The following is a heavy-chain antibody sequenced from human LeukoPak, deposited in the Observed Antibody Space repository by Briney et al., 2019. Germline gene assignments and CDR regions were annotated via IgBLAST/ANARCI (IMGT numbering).Heavy chain of an antibody. CDR1: GFTFSSYG. D-gene: IGHD2/OR15-2a*01. J-gene: IGHJ1*01. Sequence: PGRSLRLSCAASGFTFSSYGMHWVRQAPGKGLEWVAVIWYDGSNKYYADSVKGRFTISRDNPKNTLYLQMNSPRSEDTAIYYCAEGTTGWGQGTLVTVSS. CDR3: AEGTTG. CDR2: IWYDGSNK. V-gene: IGHV3-33*06.